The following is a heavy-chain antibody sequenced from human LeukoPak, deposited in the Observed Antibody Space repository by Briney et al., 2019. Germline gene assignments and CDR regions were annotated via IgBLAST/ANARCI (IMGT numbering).Heavy chain of an antibody. CDR2: IIPIFGTA. J-gene: IGHJ3*02. CDR1: GGTFSSYA. Sequence: ASVKVSCKASGGTFSSYAISWVRQAPGQGLEWMGGIIPIFGTANYAQKFQGRVTITADESTSTAYMELSSLRSEDTAVYYCARSPAMIVVDVSAFDIWGQGTMVTVSS. CDR3: ARSPAMIVVDVSAFDI. V-gene: IGHV1-69*13. D-gene: IGHD3-22*01.